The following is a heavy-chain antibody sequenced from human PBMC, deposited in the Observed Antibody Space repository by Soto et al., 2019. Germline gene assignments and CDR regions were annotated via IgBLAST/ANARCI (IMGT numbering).Heavy chain of an antibody. J-gene: IGHJ6*02. CDR3: AREDDYGYRYINYGLDV. D-gene: IGHD4-17*01. Sequence: QAQLVESGGGVVQPGRSLRLSCAASGFTFKIYALHWVRQAPGKGLECVAVISFDGSKKYYTDSVKGRFTISRDNLKNTLYLQMNNLRVEDAALYFCAREDDYGYRYINYGLDVWGQGTTVTVSS. CDR1: GFTFKIYA. V-gene: IGHV3-30-3*01. CDR2: ISFDGSKK.